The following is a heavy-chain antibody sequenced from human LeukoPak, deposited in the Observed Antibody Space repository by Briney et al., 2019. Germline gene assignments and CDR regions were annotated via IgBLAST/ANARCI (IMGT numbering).Heavy chain of an antibody. CDR2: INSDGSST. V-gene: IGHV3-74*01. Sequence: GGSLRLSCAASGFTFSSYWMHWARQAPGKGLVWVSRINSDGSSTSYADSVKGRFTISRDNAKNTLYLQMNSLRAEDTAVYFCVSLGYSSSSVRYWGQGTLVTVSS. D-gene: IGHD6-6*01. CDR3: VSLGYSSSSVRY. CDR1: GFTFSSYW. J-gene: IGHJ4*02.